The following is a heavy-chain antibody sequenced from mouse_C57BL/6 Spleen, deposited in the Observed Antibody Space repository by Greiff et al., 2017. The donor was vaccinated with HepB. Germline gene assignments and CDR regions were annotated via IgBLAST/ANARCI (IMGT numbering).Heavy chain of an antibody. V-gene: IGHV1-81*01. CDR2: IYPRSGNT. CDR3: AIDYGSSYRFAY. CDR1: GYTFTSYG. D-gene: IGHD1-1*01. J-gene: IGHJ3*01. Sequence: VQLQQSGAELARPGASVKLSCKASGYTFTSYGISWVKQRTGQGLEWIGEIYPRSGNTYYNEKFKGKATLTADKSSSTAYMELRSLTSEDSAFYFCAIDYGSSYRFAYWGQGTLVTVSA.